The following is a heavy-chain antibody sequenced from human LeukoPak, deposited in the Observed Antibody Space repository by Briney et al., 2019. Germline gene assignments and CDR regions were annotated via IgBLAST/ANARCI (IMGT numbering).Heavy chain of an antibody. CDR2: ISWDGGST. J-gene: IGHJ4*02. CDR3: VRSADYYDNSGYPYYFDF. V-gene: IGHV3-43*01. CDR1: GFSFDDCT. Sequence: GGSLRLSCAASGFSFDDCTMHWVRQAPGKGLERVSLISWDGGSTYYADSVKGRFTISRDNSKDSLYLQMNSLRTEDTALYYCVRSADYYDNSGYPYYFDFWGQGTLVTVSS. D-gene: IGHD3-22*01.